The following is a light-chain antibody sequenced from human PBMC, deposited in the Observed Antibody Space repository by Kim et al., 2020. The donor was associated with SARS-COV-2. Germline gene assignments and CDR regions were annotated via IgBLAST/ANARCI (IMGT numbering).Light chain of an antibody. CDR1: SSDVGGYDS. J-gene: IGLJ3*02. Sequence: QWITISCTATSSDVGGYDSVSWYQQHPGKAPKLILYDVTERPSGVTNRFSGSKSGNTASLTISGLQAEDEADYYCSSYSSSSTVVFGGGTRLTVL. V-gene: IGLV2-14*04. CDR2: DVT. CDR3: SSYSSSSTVV.